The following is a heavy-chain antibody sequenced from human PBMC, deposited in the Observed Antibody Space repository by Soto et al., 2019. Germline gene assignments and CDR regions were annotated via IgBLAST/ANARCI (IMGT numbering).Heavy chain of an antibody. CDR2: IYRKGSN. V-gene: IGHV4-4*02. Sequence: PSETLSLTCAVSGGSFTSNNWWTWVRQPPGQGLEWIGEIYRKGSNNYNPSLKSRVTISLDKSENQFSLKVTSVTAADTAVYYCASRDPGTSVDYWGQGTLVTVSS. CDR3: ASRDPGTSVDY. CDR1: GGSFTSNNW. D-gene: IGHD1-7*01. J-gene: IGHJ4*02.